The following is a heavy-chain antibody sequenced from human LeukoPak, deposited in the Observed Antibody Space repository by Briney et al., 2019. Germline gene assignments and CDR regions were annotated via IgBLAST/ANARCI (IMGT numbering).Heavy chain of an antibody. Sequence: SVKVSCKASGGTFSSYAISWVRQAPGQGLEWMGGIIPIFGTANYAQKFQGRVTNTTDESTSTAYMELSSLRSEDTAVYYCARGMTTVTTGDYWGQGTLVTVSS. V-gene: IGHV1-69*05. CDR1: GGTFSSYA. CDR2: IIPIFGTA. CDR3: ARGMTTVTTGDY. J-gene: IGHJ4*02. D-gene: IGHD4-17*01.